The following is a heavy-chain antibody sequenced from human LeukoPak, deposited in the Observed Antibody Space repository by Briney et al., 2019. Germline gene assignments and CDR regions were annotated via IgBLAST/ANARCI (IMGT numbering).Heavy chain of an antibody. CDR3: AKVDYYDSSGYDL. D-gene: IGHD3-22*01. CDR2: ISGSGGST. V-gene: IGHV3-23*01. J-gene: IGHJ4*02. CDR1: GFTFSSYA. Sequence: PGGSLRLSCAASGFTFSSYAMSWVRQAPGKGLEWVSAISGSGGSTYYADSVKGRFTISRDNSKNTLYLQMNSLGAEDTAVYYCAKVDYYDSSGYDLWGQGTLVTVSS.